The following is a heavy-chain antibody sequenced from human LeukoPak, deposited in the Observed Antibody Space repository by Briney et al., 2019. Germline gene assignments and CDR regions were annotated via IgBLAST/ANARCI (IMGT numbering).Heavy chain of an antibody. CDR2: IYTSRST. V-gene: IGHV4-4*07. D-gene: IGHD3-3*01. CDR1: GGSISSYY. Sequence: PSETLSLTCTVSGGSISSYYWSWIRQPAGKGLEWIGRIYTSRSTNYNPSLKSRVTMSVDTSKNQFSLKLSSVTAADTAVYYCARLKWSGYPTLSDYWGQGTLVTVSS. CDR3: ARLKWSGYPTLSDY. J-gene: IGHJ4*02.